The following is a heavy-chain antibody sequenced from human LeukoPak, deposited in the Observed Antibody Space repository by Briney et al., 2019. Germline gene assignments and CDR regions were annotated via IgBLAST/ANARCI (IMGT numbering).Heavy chain of an antibody. CDR2: ISGSGGST. V-gene: IGHV3-23*01. Sequence: GGSLRLSCAASGFTFSSYAMSWVRQAPGKGLEWVSAISGSGGSTYYADSVKGRFTISRDNSKNSFHLQMDSLRAEDTALYYCARRDISGWFSLDSWGQGTLVTVSS. J-gene: IGHJ4*02. CDR1: GFTFSSYA. D-gene: IGHD6-19*01. CDR3: ARRDISGWFSLDS.